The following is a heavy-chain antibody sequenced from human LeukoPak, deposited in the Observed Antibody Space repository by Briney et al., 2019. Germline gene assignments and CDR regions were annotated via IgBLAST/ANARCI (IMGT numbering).Heavy chain of an antibody. D-gene: IGHD3-3*01. J-gene: IGHJ3*02. CDR1: GFTSSSYS. CDR3: AKLYDFWSPSAFDI. CDR2: ISGSGDTT. V-gene: IGHV3-23*01. Sequence: PGGSLRLSCAASGFTSSSYSMNWVRQVPGKGLEWVSAISGSGDTTYYADSVKGRFTISRDNSKNTLYLQMNSLRAEDTAVYYCAKLYDFWSPSAFDIWGQGTMVTVSS.